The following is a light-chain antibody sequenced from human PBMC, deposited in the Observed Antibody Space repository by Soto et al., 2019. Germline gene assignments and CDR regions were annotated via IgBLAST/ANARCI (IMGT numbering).Light chain of an antibody. CDR1: QTVTSGY. Sequence: EIVLTQSPDTLSLSPGERATVSCRASQTVTSGYLAWYQQKPGQAPRLLIYGVSTGATGIPDRFSGSGSGTDFTLTISSLEPEDFAVYYCQQRSNWPPWTFGQGTKVDI. CDR2: GVS. CDR3: QQRSNWPPWT. J-gene: IGKJ1*01. V-gene: IGKV3D-20*02.